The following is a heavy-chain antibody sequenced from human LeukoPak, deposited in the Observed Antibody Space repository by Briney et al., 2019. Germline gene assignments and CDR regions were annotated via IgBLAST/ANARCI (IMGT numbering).Heavy chain of an antibody. J-gene: IGHJ4*02. Sequence: SETLSLTCTVSGGSISSGGYHWSWIRQHPGKGLEWIGYIYYSGSTYYNPSLKSRVTISVDTSKNQFSLKLSSVTAADTAVYYCARGAYCSGGSCYFDYWGQGTLVTVSS. V-gene: IGHV4-31*03. CDR2: IYYSGST. CDR1: GGSISSGGYH. D-gene: IGHD2-15*01. CDR3: ARGAYCSGGSCYFDY.